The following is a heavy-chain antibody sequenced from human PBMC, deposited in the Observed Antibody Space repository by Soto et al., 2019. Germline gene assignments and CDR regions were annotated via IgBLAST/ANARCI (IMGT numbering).Heavy chain of an antibody. CDR2: IYYSGST. J-gene: IGHJ4*02. Sequence: QVQLQESGPGLVKPSQTLSLTCTVSGGSISSGDYYWSWIRQPPGKGLEWIGYIYYSGSTYYNPSHKSRVTTSVDTSKNQFSRRLSCVTAADTAVYYCARGGGILRVRGVDYWGQGTLVTVSS. V-gene: IGHV4-30-4*01. D-gene: IGHD3-10*01. CDR3: ARGGGILRVRGVDY. CDR1: GGSISSGDYY.